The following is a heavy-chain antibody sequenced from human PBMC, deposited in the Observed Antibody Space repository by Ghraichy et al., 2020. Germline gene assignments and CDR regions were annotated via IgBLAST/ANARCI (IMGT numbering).Heavy chain of an antibody. V-gene: IGHV1-69*04. Sequence: SVKVSCKASGGTFSSYAISWVRQAPGQGLEWMGRIIPILGIANYAQKFQGRVTITADKSTSTAYMELSSLRSEDTAVYYCARDRAGAGATTHLVYYYYGMDVWGQGTTVTVSS. D-gene: IGHD1-26*01. CDR1: GGTFSSYA. CDR2: IIPILGIA. J-gene: IGHJ6*02. CDR3: ARDRAGAGATTHLVYYYYGMDV.